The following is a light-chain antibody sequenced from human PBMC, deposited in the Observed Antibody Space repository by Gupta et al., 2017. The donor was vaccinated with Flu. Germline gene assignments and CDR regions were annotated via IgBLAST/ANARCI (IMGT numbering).Light chain of an antibody. J-gene: IGKJ4*01. CDR1: QGIGGS. Sequence: PSSVSASVGDRVTITCRASQGIGGSLAWFQQKPGKAPNHLIYAASSLQSGVPSRFSGSGSGTDFTLTISSLQPEDFATYYCLQSYSFPITFGRGTRVEIK. CDR2: AAS. CDR3: LQSYSFPIT. V-gene: IGKV1-12*01.